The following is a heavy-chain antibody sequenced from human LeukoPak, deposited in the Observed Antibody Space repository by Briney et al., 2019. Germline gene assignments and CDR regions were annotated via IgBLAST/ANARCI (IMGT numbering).Heavy chain of an antibody. D-gene: IGHD6-13*01. V-gene: IGHV4-59*01. CDR1: GGSISSYS. CDR2: IYYSGST. CDR3: ARGARIAAANDAFDI. Sequence: SETLSPTCTVSGGSISSYSWSWIRQPPGKGLGWIGYIYYSGSTNYNPSLKSRVTISVDTSKNQFSLKLSSVTAADTAVYYCARGARIAAANDAFDIWGQGTMVTVSS. J-gene: IGHJ3*02.